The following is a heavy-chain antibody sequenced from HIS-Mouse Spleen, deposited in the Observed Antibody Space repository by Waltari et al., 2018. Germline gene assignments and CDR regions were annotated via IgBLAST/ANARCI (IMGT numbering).Heavy chain of an antibody. Sequence: QVQLVESGGGVVQPGRSLRLPCAASGFSFGSYAMPWVRQAPGKGLEWVAVISYDGSNKYYADSVKGRFTISRDNSKNTLYLQMNSLRAEDTAVYYCAGDLADAFDIWGQGTMVTVSS. V-gene: IGHV3-30-3*01. J-gene: IGHJ3*02. CDR2: ISYDGSNK. D-gene: IGHD3-3*02. CDR1: GFSFGSYA. CDR3: AGDLADAFDI.